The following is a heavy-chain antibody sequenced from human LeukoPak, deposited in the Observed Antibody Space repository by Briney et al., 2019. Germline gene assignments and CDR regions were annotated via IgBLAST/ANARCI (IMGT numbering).Heavy chain of an antibody. CDR1: GFTFSSYA. J-gene: IGHJ4*02. V-gene: IGHV3-23*01. CDR3: AKGILGYCSSTSCYTLFDY. CDR2: ISGSGGST. D-gene: IGHD2-2*02. Sequence: ASLRLSCAASGFTFSSYAMSWIRQAPGKGLEWVSAISGSGGSTYYADSVKGRFTISRDNSKNTLYLQMNSLRAEDTAVYYCAKGILGYCSSTSCYTLFDYWGQGALVTVSS.